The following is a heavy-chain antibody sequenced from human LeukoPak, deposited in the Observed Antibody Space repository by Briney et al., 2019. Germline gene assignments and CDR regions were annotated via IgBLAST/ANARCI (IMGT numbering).Heavy chain of an antibody. Sequence: ASVKVSCKASGDNFSSYVITWVRQAPGQGLEWMGWINPNSGGTNYAQKFQGRVTMTRDTSISTAYMELSRLRSDDTAVYYCARGDIVVVPAARTFDYWGQGTLVTVSS. J-gene: IGHJ4*02. V-gene: IGHV1-2*02. CDR1: GDNFSSYV. D-gene: IGHD2-2*01. CDR3: ARGDIVVVPAARTFDY. CDR2: INPNSGGT.